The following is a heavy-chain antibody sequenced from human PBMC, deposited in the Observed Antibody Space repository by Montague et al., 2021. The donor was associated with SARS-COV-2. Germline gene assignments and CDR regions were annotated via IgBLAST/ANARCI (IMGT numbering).Heavy chain of an antibody. V-gene: IGHV4-31*03. Sequence: TLSLTCTVSGGSISSGGYYWSWIRQHPGKGLEWIGLIYYSGSTYYXPSLESRVTISVDTSKNQFSLKLRSVTAADTAVYYCARDPINRITIFGVVTRGWYFDLWGRGTLVTVSS. CDR2: IYYSGST. J-gene: IGHJ2*01. D-gene: IGHD3-3*01. CDR3: ARDPINRITIFGVVTRGWYFDL. CDR1: GGSISSGGYY.